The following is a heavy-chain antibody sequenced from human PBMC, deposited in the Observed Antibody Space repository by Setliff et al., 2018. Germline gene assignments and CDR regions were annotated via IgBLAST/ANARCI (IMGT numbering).Heavy chain of an antibody. V-gene: IGHV3-33*08. Sequence: GGSLRLSCAASGFTFSTYRMHWVRQAPGKGLEWVAVILDDGVKKYHADSVKGRFTISRDNAEDSLYLQMNSLRAEDTAVYFCARSENCYAGLESWGQGTPVTVSS. CDR3: ARSENCYAGLES. CDR1: GFTFSTYR. CDR2: ILDDGVKK. J-gene: IGHJ4*02. D-gene: IGHD2-15*01.